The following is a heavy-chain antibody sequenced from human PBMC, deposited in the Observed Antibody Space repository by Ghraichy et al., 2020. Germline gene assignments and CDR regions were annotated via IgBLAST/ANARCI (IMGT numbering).Heavy chain of an antibody. CDR2: INSDGSST. J-gene: IGHJ4*02. Sequence: GGSLRLSCAASGFTFSSYWMHWVRQAPGKGLVWVSRINSDGSSTSYADSVKGRFTISRDNAKNTLYLQVNSLRAEDTAVYYCARDLRGIAAAGSLDYWGQGTLVTVSS. V-gene: IGHV3-74*01. CDR1: GFTFSSYW. D-gene: IGHD6-13*01. CDR3: ARDLRGIAAAGSLDY.